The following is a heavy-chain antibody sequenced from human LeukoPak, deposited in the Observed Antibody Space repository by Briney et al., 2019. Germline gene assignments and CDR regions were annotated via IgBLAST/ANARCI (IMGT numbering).Heavy chain of an antibody. CDR2: INPSRGDT. D-gene: IGHD3-3*01. CDR1: GYSFTDYH. V-gene: IGHV1-2*02. Sequence: ASVKVSCKVSGYSFTDYHINWVRQAPGQGLEWMGWINPSRGDTRYAQKFQDRVTMTRDTPITTAFLDLSSLTSDDTAVYYCARGDYSNGYPYQIDSWGQGTLVTVSS. CDR3: ARGDYSNGYPYQIDS. J-gene: IGHJ5*01.